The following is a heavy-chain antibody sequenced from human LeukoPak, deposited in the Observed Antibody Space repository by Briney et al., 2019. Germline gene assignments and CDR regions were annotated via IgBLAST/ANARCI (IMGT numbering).Heavy chain of an antibody. Sequence: SETLSVTCAVYGGSFSGYYWSWIRQPPGKGLEWIGEINHSGSTNYNPSLKSRVTISVDTSKNQFSLKLSSVTAADTAVYYCARHKRGDFWSGYYPFPNWFDPWGQGTLVTVSS. CDR2: INHSGST. CDR1: GGSFSGYY. D-gene: IGHD3-3*01. CDR3: ARHKRGDFWSGYYPFPNWFDP. V-gene: IGHV4-34*01. J-gene: IGHJ5*02.